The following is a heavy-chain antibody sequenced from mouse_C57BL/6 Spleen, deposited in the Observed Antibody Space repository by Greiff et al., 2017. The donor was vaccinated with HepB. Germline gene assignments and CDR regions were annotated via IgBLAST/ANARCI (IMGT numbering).Heavy chain of an antibody. D-gene: IGHD2-2*01. CDR1: GYTFTSYW. V-gene: IGHV1-52*01. J-gene: IGHJ2*01. CDR3: ARGGYDPFDY. Sequence: QVQLKQPGAELVRPGSSVKLSCKASGYTFTSYWMHWVKQRPIQGLEWIGNIDPSDSETHYNQKFKDKATLTVDKSSSTAYMQLSSLTSEDSAVYYCARGGYDPFDYWGQGTTLTVSS. CDR2: IDPSDSET.